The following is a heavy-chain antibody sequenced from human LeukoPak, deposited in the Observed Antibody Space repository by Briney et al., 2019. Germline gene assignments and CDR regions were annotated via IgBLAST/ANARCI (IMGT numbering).Heavy chain of an antibody. Sequence: GGSLRLSCAASGFTFSAYGMHWVRQAPGKGLEWVAVIWYDGSNKCYADSVKGRFTISRDNPKNTLYLRMDSLRAEDTAVYYCAKEGYDSSGYYSSFDYWGQGTLVTVSS. J-gene: IGHJ4*02. CDR2: IWYDGSNK. CDR1: GFTFSAYG. CDR3: AKEGYDSSGYYSSFDY. V-gene: IGHV3-33*06. D-gene: IGHD3-22*01.